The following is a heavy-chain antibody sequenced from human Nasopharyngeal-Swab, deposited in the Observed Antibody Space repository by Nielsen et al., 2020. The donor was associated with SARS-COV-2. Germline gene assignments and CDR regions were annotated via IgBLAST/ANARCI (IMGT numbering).Heavy chain of an antibody. J-gene: IGHJ6*01. CDR1: GGSISGYF. V-gene: IGHV4-4*07. CDR3: ARSGTTKYGLDV. D-gene: IGHD1-1*01. Sequence: SETLSLTCSVSGGSISGYFLSWIRQPAGEGLEWIGRVYTSGSTNYNPSLKSRVTISIDMSKNQFSLELRSVTAAVTAFYYCARSGTTKYGLDVWGQGTTVIVSS. CDR2: VYTSGST.